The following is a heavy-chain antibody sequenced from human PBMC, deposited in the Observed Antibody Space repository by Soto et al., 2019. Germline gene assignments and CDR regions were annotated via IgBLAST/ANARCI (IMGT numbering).Heavy chain of an antibody. J-gene: IGHJ4*02. CDR1: GFTFTTYA. CDR3: ARGSAAAGPYYFDY. V-gene: IGHV1-3*01. CDR2: INAGHGAT. D-gene: IGHD6-13*01. Sequence: AAVKVSCKASGFTFTTYAIHWVRQAPGQRLEWMGWINAGHGATKYSQNFQDRVTIARDTSANTAFMELSGLRSEDTAVYYCARGSAAAGPYYFDYWAQGTLVTVS.